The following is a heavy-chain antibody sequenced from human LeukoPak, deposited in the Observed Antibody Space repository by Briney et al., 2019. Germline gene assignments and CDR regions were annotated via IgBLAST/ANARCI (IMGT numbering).Heavy chain of an antibody. V-gene: IGHV1-69*04. J-gene: IGHJ4*02. CDR3: ASWYYYDSSGYAKDFDY. D-gene: IGHD3-22*01. Sequence: ASVKVSCKASGGTFSSYAISWVRQAPGQGLEWMGRIIPILGIANYAQKFQGRVTITADKSTSTAYMELSSLRSEDTAVYYCASWYYYDSSGYAKDFDYWGQGTLVTVSS. CDR2: IIPILGIA. CDR1: GGTFSSYA.